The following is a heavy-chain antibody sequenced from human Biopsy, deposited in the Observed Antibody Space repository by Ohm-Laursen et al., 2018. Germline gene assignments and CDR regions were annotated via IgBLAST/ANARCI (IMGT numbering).Heavy chain of an antibody. CDR3: AKGQDLRGGAEYFQH. CDR2: INPHSGTT. D-gene: IGHD2-15*01. Sequence: ASVKVSCKASGYTFTGQYLHWVRQVPGQGLEWMGWINPHSGTTKFAQDFQGRVTMTRDTSITTAYMELGRLRSDDTAVYYCAKGQDLRGGAEYFQHWGQGALVTVSS. J-gene: IGHJ1*01. V-gene: IGHV1-2*02. CDR1: GYTFTGQY.